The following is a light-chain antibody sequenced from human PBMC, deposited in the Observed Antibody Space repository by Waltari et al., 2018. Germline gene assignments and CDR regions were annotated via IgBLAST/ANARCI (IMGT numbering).Light chain of an antibody. J-gene: IGKJ1*01. CDR1: QSVLYSPNNKNY. Sequence: DIVMTQSPDSLAVSLGERATVNCKSSQSVLYSPNNKNYLAWYQQKPGQPPKLLIYWASTRESGFPDRFSGSGSGTDFTLTISSLQAEDVAVYYCQQYANTPRTFGQGTTVEIK. CDR2: WAS. V-gene: IGKV4-1*01. CDR3: QQYANTPRT.